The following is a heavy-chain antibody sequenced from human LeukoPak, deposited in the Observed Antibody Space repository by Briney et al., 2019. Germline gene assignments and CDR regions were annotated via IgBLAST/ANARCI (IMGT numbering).Heavy chain of an antibody. V-gene: IGHV3-30*18. Sequence: GGSLRLSCAASGFTFSSYWMNWVRQAPGKGLEWVAVISYDGSNKYYADSVKGRFTISRDNSKNALYLQMNSLRAEDTAVYYCAKNGGGWYYDSSVYYFDYWGQGTLVTVSS. CDR1: GFTFSSYW. CDR3: AKNGGGWYYDSSVYYFDY. D-gene: IGHD3-22*01. CDR2: ISYDGSNK. J-gene: IGHJ4*02.